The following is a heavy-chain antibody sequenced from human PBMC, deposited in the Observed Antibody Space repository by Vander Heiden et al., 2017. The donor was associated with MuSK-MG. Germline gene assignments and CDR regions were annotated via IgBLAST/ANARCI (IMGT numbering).Heavy chain of an antibody. V-gene: IGHV3-7*01. Sequence: VRLMESGGGLTEPGGSLRLACSASGFTSSNSWLSWIRKAPGKGLEWVANIKGDGSEKSDVDAVKARFTISRDNAKNSLYLQMNPLRAEDSALYYCAATGGRGGLGVWGQGTTVTVSS. J-gene: IGHJ6*02. CDR1: GFTSSNSW. CDR2: IKGDGSEK. D-gene: IGHD1-1*01. CDR3: AATGGRGGLGV.